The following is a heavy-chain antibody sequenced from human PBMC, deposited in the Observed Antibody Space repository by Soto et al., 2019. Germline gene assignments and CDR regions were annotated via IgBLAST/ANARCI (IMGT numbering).Heavy chain of an antibody. Sequence: PGGSLRLSCTASGFTFGDYAMSWVRQAPGKGLEWVGFIRSKAYGGTTEYAASVKGRFTISRDDSKSIAYLQMNSLKTEDTAVYYCTMVKRGYSYGRFDYWGQGXLVPVYS. CDR1: GFTFGDYA. CDR3: TMVKRGYSYGRFDY. CDR2: IRSKAYGGTT. D-gene: IGHD5-18*01. J-gene: IGHJ4*02. V-gene: IGHV3-49*04.